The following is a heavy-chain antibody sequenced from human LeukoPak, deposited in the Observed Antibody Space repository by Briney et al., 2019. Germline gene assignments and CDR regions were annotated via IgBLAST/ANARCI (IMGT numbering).Heavy chain of an antibody. CDR3: ARDYQYGYSTNWYHLAQIDY. J-gene: IGHJ4*02. Sequence: NPGGSLRLSCTASGFTFGDFAMSWFRQAPGKGLEWVGFIRSEAYGGTTEYAASVKGRFTISRDDSKSIAYLQMNSLRAEDTAIYYCARDYQYGYSTNWYHLAQIDYWGQGTLVTVSS. D-gene: IGHD2/OR15-2a*01. CDR2: IRSEAYGGTT. V-gene: IGHV3-49*05. CDR1: GFTFGDFA.